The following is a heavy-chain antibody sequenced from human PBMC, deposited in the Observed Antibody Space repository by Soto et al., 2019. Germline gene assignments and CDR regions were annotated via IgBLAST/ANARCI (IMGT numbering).Heavy chain of an antibody. Sequence: PGGSLRLSCAAAGFTFSGYAMSWVRQAPGKGLEWVSAISGSGGSTYYADSVKGRFTISRDNSKNTLYLQMNSLRAEDTAVYYCARPGWGGYKKYYFDYWGQGTLVTVSS. D-gene: IGHD3-3*01. CDR3: ARPGWGGYKKYYFDY. J-gene: IGHJ4*02. CDR2: ISGSGGST. CDR1: GFTFSGYA. V-gene: IGHV3-23*01.